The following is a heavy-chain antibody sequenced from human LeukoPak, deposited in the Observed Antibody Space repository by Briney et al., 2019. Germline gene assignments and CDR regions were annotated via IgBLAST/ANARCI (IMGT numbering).Heavy chain of an antibody. CDR1: GFTFSSYG. CDR3: AKDIGDCSSTSCYRYYFDY. Sequence: GGSLRLSCVASGFTFSSYGMHWVRQAPGKGLEWVAFIRYDGSNKYYADSVKGRFTISRDNSKNTLYLQMNSLRAEDTAVYYCAKDIGDCSSTSCYRYYFDYWGQGTLVTVSS. CDR2: IRYDGSNK. D-gene: IGHD2-2*02. V-gene: IGHV3-30*02. J-gene: IGHJ4*02.